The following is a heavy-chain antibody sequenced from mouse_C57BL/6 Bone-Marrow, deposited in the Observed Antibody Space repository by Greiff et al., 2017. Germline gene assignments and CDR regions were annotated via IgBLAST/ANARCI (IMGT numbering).Heavy chain of an antibody. J-gene: IGHJ2*01. CDR2: MNPNYGTT. D-gene: IGHD2-3*01. CDR1: GYSFTDYN. Sequence: EVKLMESGPELVKPGASVKISCKASGYSFTDYNMNWVKQSNGKSLEWIGVMNPNYGTTSYNQKFKGKATMTVDQSSSTAYMQLNSLTSEDSAVYYGAIDGYYSYYFDYWGQGTTLTVSS. V-gene: IGHV1-39*01. CDR3: AIDGYYSYYFDY.